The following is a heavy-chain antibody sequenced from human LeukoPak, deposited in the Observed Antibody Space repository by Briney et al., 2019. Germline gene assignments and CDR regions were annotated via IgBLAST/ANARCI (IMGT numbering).Heavy chain of an antibody. V-gene: IGHV3-49*04. J-gene: IGHJ4*02. CDR3: TRDRVGATEFDY. Sequence: PGGSLRLSCAASGLTFSNFAMSWVRQAPGKGLEWVGFIRSKAYGGTTEYAASVKGRFTISRDDSKSIAYLQMNSLKTEDTAVYYCTRDRVGATEFDYWGQGTLVTVSS. CDR1: GLTFSNFA. D-gene: IGHD1-26*01. CDR2: IRSKAYGGTT.